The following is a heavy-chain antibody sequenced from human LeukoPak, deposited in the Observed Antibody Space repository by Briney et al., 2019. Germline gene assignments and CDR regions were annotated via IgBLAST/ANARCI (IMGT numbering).Heavy chain of an antibody. D-gene: IGHD1-14*01. J-gene: IGHJ4*02. V-gene: IGHV5-51*01. CDR1: GYSFTSYW. CDR2: IYPGDSDT. CDR3: ARTANNRVFDY. Sequence: GESLKISCKGFGYSFTSYWIGWVRQMPGKGLEWMGIIYPGDSDTRYSPSFQGQVTISADKSITTAYLQWSSLKASDTAMYYCARTANNRVFDYWGQGTLVTVSS.